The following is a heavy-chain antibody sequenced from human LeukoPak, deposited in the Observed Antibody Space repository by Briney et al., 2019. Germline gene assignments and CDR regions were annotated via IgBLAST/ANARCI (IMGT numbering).Heavy chain of an antibody. Sequence: SVKVSCKASGGTFSSYAISWVRQASGQGLEWMGRIIPIFGIANYAQKFQGRVTITADKSTSTAYMELSSLRSEDTAVYYCARDSGSMVRGVYFDYWGQGTLVTVSS. CDR3: ARDSGSMVRGVYFDY. CDR1: GGTFSSYA. D-gene: IGHD3-10*01. CDR2: IIPIFGIA. V-gene: IGHV1-69*04. J-gene: IGHJ4*02.